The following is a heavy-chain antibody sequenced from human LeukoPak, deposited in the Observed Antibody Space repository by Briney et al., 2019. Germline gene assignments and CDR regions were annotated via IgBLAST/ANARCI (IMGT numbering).Heavy chain of an antibody. CDR2: ISAYNGNT. Sequence: ASVKVSCKASGGTFSSYAISWVRQAPGQGLEWMGWISAYNGNTNYAQKLQGRVTMTTDTSTSTAYMELSSLRSEDTAVYYCATIDGHYDSSGYWGQGTLVIVSS. CDR1: GGTFSSYA. CDR3: ATIDGHYDSSGY. D-gene: IGHD3-22*01. V-gene: IGHV1-18*01. J-gene: IGHJ4*02.